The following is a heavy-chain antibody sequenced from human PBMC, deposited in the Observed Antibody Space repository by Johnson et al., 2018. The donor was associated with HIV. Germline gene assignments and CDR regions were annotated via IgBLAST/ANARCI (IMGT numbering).Heavy chain of an antibody. CDR2: ISYDGSNK. Sequence: QVQLVESGGGLVKPGGSLRLSCAASGFSFSDYYMSWIRQAPGKGLEWVAVISYDGSNKYYADSVRGRCTISRDNGKNSLYLQMNNLRAEDTALYYCARRDSGSLSFDIWGQGTMVTVSS. J-gene: IGHJ3*02. D-gene: IGHD1-26*01. V-gene: IGHV3-30-3*01. CDR1: GFSFSDYY. CDR3: ARRDSGSLSFDI.